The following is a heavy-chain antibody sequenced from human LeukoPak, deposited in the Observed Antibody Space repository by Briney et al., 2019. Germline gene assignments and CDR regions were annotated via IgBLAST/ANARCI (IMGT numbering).Heavy chain of an antibody. V-gene: IGHV3-73*01. J-gene: IGHJ4*02. D-gene: IGHD3-10*01. CDR1: GFTFSGSA. CDR3: TRLSYYYGSGSYSTRYPSPID. CDR2: IRSKANSYAT. Sequence: QTGGSLRLSCAASGFTFSGSAMHWVRQASGKGLGWVGRIRSKANSYATAYAASVKGRFTISRDDSKNTAYLQMNSLKTEDTAVYYCTRLSYYYGSGSYSTRYPSPIDWGQGTLVTVSS.